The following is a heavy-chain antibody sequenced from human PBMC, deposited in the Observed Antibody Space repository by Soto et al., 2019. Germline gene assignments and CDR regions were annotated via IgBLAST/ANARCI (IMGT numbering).Heavy chain of an antibody. Sequence: ASVKVSCKASGYTFNSYGISWLRQAPGQGLEWMGWISAYNGNKKYAQKLQGRVTMTTDTSTSTAYMELRSLRSDDTAVYYCARDSPPVDDWGQGILVTVSS. CDR1: GYTFNSYG. CDR3: ARDSPPVDD. V-gene: IGHV1-18*01. J-gene: IGHJ4*02. CDR2: ISAYNGNK.